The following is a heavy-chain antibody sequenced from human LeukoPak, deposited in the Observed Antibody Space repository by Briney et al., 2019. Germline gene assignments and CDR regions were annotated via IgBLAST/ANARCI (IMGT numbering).Heavy chain of an antibody. D-gene: IGHD3-10*01. CDR3: ARDPREITMVRGVTD. Sequence: GGSLRLSCAASGFTFSSYSMNWVRQAPGKGLEWVSSISSSSSYIYYADSVKGRFTISRDNAKNSLYLQMNSLRAEDTAVYYCARDPREITMVRGVTDWGQGTLVTVSS. J-gene: IGHJ4*02. V-gene: IGHV3-21*01. CDR2: ISSSSSYI. CDR1: GFTFSSYS.